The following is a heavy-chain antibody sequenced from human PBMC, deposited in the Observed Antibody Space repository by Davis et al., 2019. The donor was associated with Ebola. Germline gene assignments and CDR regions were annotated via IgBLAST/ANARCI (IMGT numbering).Heavy chain of an antibody. CDR1: GFIFSNYA. D-gene: IGHD2-15*01. Sequence: GESLKISCAASGFIFSNYAMSWVRQAPGKGLEWVSTITGSADLTHYADSVKGRFTVSRDNSNNLLYLQMNSLRAEDTAVYYCAIPDCSGANCYSVYIKNWGQGTLVTVSS. CDR2: ITGSADLT. V-gene: IGHV3-23*01. CDR3: AIPDCSGANCYSVYIKN. J-gene: IGHJ4*02.